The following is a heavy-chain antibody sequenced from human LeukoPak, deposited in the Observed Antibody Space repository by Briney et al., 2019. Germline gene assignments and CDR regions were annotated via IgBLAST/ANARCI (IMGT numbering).Heavy chain of an antibody. V-gene: IGHV4-39*01. CDR1: GGSISSDTYY. CDR3: AKVGGLAVAGTDNWMDP. CDR2: IHYSGTT. D-gene: IGHD6-19*01. J-gene: IGHJ5*02. Sequence: PSETLSLTCTVSGGSISSDTYYWGWIRQPPGKGLEWIGNIHYSGTTYYNPSLEGRVTISVDASKNQFSLKLSSVTAADTAVYSCAKVGGLAVAGTDNWMDPWGQGTLVTVSS.